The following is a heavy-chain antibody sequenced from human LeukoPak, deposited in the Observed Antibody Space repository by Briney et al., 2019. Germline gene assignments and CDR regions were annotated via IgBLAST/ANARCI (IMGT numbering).Heavy chain of an antibody. Sequence: SQTLSLTCTVSGGSISSGGYYWSWIRQHPGKGLEWIGYIYYSGSTYYNPSLKSRVTISVDTSKNQFSLKLSSVTAADTAVYYCARTEAITDSSGYYSDAFDIWGQGTMVTVSS. CDR3: ARTEAITDSSGYYSDAFDI. CDR1: GGSISSGGYY. V-gene: IGHV4-31*03. D-gene: IGHD3-22*01. CDR2: IYYSGST. J-gene: IGHJ3*02.